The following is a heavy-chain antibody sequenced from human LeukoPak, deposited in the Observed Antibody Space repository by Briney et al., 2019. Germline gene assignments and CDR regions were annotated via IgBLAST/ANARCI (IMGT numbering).Heavy chain of an antibody. CDR3: ARDNSVGDYAWWFDP. Sequence: GASVKVSRKASGYTFTSYYMHWVRQAPGQGLEWMGLINPSGGTTRYAQKFQGRVTMTRDLSTSTDYMELSSLRSDDTAVYFCARDNSVGDYAWWFDPWGQGTLVTVSS. CDR1: GYTFTSYY. J-gene: IGHJ5*02. CDR2: INPSGGTT. D-gene: IGHD1-26*01. V-gene: IGHV1-46*01.